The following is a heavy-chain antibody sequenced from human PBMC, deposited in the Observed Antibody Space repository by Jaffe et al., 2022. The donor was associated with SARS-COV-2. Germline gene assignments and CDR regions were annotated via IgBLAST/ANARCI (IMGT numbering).Heavy chain of an antibody. CDR1: GGSISSGDYY. CDR2: IYYSGST. D-gene: IGHD7-27*01. J-gene: IGHJ2*01. CDR3: ARLKQLGLLFWYLDL. V-gene: IGHV4-31*02. Sequence: QVQLQESGPGLVKPSQTLSLTCIVSGGSISSGDYYWSWIRQHPGKGLEWIGYIYYSGSTYYNPSLKSRVTMSVDTSKNQFSLKLTSVSAADTAVYYCARLKQLGLLFWYLDLWGRGTLVTVSS.